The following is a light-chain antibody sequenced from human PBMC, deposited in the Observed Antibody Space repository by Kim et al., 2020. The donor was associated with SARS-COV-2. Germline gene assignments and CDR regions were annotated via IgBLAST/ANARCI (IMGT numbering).Light chain of an antibody. V-gene: IGKV3-20*01. CDR2: DAS. J-gene: IGKJ2*03. CDR1: QRISNNY. Sequence: LSPGERAPLACRASQRISNNYLAWYQHKPGQAPRLLIHDASSRATGIPDRFSGSGSGTDFTLTISRLEPEDFAVYYCQQYIRSPYSFGQGTKLEI. CDR3: QQYIRSPYS.